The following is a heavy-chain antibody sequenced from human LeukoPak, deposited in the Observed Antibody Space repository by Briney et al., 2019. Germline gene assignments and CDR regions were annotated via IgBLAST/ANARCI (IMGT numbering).Heavy chain of an antibody. CDR2: ISWNSGSI. J-gene: IGHJ4*02. CDR3: ANAYSSGGGVDY. V-gene: IGHV3-9*01. Sequence: GRSLRLSCAASGFTFDDYAMHWVRQAPGKGLEWGSGISWNSGSIGYADSVKGRFTICRDNAKNSLYLQMNSMRDEDTALYSCANAYSSGGGVDYWGQGTLVTVSS. D-gene: IGHD6-19*01. CDR1: GFTFDDYA.